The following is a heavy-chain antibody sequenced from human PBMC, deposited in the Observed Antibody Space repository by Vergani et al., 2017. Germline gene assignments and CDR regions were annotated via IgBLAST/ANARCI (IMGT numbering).Heavy chain of an antibody. CDR2: ISWNSGSI. Sequence: EVQLVESGGGLVQPGRSLRLSCAASGFTFDDYAMHWVRQAPGKGLEWVSGISWNSGSIGYADSVKGRFTISRDNSKNTLYLQMNSLRAEDTAVYYCARVAPSRGYYGSGSDYMDVWGKGTTVTVSS. V-gene: IGHV3-9*01. CDR1: GFTFDDYA. CDR3: ARVAPSRGYYGSGSDYMDV. D-gene: IGHD3-10*01. J-gene: IGHJ6*03.